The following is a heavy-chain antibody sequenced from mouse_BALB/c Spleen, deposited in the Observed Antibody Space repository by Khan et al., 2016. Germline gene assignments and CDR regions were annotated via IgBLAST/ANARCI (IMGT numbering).Heavy chain of an antibody. Sequence: VQLQQSGPALVKPGASVRISCKSSGYSFTGYYMHWVKQSHGKSLEWIGRVNPDNGGTHYNQKFKDKAIITVDKSSITAYMEFRSLTSDDSAVYYCARDDYAWFGYWGQGTLVTVSA. CDR3: ARDDYAWFGY. V-gene: IGHV1-18*01. J-gene: IGHJ3*01. D-gene: IGHD2-4*01. CDR1: GYSFTGYY. CDR2: VNPDNGGT.